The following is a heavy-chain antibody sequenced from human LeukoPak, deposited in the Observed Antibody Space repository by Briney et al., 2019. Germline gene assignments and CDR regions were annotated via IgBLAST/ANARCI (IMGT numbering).Heavy chain of an antibody. J-gene: IGHJ4*02. CDR1: GYTFTSYY. CDR3: ARDQDPDYDIFEYSTGTSGY. CDR2: INPSGGST. Sequence: ASVKVSCKASGYTFTSYYMHWVRQAPGQGLEWMGVINPSGGSTSYAQKFQGRVTMTRDTSTSTVYMELSSLRSEDTAVYYCARDQDPDYDIFEYSTGTSGYWGQGTLVTASS. V-gene: IGHV1-46*01. D-gene: IGHD3-9*01.